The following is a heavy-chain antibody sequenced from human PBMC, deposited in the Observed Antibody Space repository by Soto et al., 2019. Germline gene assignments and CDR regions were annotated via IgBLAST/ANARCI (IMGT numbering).Heavy chain of an antibody. Sequence: SGPTLVNPTQTLTLTCTFSGFSLSTSGVGVGWIRQPPGKALEWLALIYWDEDERYSPSLQNRLTITKDTSKNQVVLTMNNVDPVDTATYYCAHRRVSSYYRHFDYWGQGILVTVS. CDR3: AHRRVSSYYRHFDY. D-gene: IGHD3-22*01. CDR2: IYWDEDE. J-gene: IGHJ4*02. V-gene: IGHV2-5*02. CDR1: GFSLSTSGVG.